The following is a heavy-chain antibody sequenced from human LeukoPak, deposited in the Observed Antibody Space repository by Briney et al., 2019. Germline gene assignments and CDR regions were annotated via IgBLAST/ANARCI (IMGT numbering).Heavy chain of an antibody. Sequence: ASVKVSCKASGYTFTSYDIDWVRQATGQGLEWMGWMNPNSGNTGYAQKFQGRVTMTRNTSISTAYMELSSLRSEDTAVYYCARGHYYDSSGYYYVSAFDIWGQGTMVTVSS. J-gene: IGHJ3*02. V-gene: IGHV1-8*01. CDR1: GYTFTSYD. CDR3: ARGHYYDSSGYYYVSAFDI. D-gene: IGHD3-22*01. CDR2: MNPNSGNT.